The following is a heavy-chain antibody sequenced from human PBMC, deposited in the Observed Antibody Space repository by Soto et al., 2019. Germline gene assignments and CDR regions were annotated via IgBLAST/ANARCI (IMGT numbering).Heavy chain of an antibody. CDR2: IYYSGST. Sequence: SETLSLTCTVSAGSISSYYWSWIRQPPGKGLEWIGYIYYSGSTNYNPSLKSGVTISVDTAKNQFSLTLSSVTAADTAVYSCARGGGYSSSWYRGYYYYGMDVWGQGTTVTVSS. D-gene: IGHD6-13*01. CDR3: ARGGGYSSSWYRGYYYYGMDV. J-gene: IGHJ6*02. CDR1: AGSISSYY. V-gene: IGHV4-59*01.